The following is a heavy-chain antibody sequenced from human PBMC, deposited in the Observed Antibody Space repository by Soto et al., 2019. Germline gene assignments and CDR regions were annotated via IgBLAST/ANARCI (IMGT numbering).Heavy chain of an antibody. CDR2: INAANGDT. Sequence: ASVKVSCKASGYHFTSYGIHWVRQATGQRLEWMGWINAANGDTIYYPKFQGRVAFSRDTSASPAYMELRSLRSEHTAVYYFVXKNXSATGIEGVNPGGQGTIVTV. V-gene: IGHV1-3*01. J-gene: IGHJ5*02. CDR3: VXKNXSATGIEGVNP. D-gene: IGHD2-15*01. CDR1: GYHFTSYG.